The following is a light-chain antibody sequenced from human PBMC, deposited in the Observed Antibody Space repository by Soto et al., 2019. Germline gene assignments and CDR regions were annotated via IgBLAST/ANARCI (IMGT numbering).Light chain of an antibody. Sequence: DSPMTQSPSTLSASVGDTVTITCRASQCVSRWLNWYQQKPGNAPRLLIYEASNLESGVPMRFSGSGSGTEFVLTIASLQPADSATYYCQQFNNNLWTFGQGTRVEI. CDR3: QQFNNNLWT. J-gene: IGKJ1*01. V-gene: IGKV1-5*01. CDR1: QCVSRW. CDR2: EAS.